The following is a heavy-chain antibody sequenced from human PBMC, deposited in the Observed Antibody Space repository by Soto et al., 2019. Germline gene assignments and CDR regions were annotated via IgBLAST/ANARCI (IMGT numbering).Heavy chain of an antibody. CDR2: ISGSGGST. CDR3: ANSFLRFGDPHWFDP. D-gene: IGHD3-10*01. CDR1: GFTFSSYA. Sequence: HPGGSLRLSCAASGFTFSSYAMSWVRQAPGKGLEWVSAISGSGGSTYYADSVKGRFTISRDNSKNTLYLQMNSLRAEDTAVYYCANSFLRFGDPHWFDPWGQGTLVTVSS. J-gene: IGHJ5*02. V-gene: IGHV3-23*01.